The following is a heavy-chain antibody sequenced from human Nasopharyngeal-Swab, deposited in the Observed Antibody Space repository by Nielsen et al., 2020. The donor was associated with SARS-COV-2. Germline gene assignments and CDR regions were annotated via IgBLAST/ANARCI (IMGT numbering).Heavy chain of an antibody. CDR3: ATISDWELPPLGGLPKYSYMDV. V-gene: IGHV1-69*13. CDR1: GGTFNNHA. J-gene: IGHJ6*03. CDR2: IIPLFSTA. D-gene: IGHD7-27*01. Sequence: SVKVSCKASGGTFNNHAISWVRQAPGQGLEWVGGIIPLFSTANYAQKFQGRVIISADDSTGTAYMDLTSLRFEDTALYYCATISDWELPPLGGLPKYSYMDVWGNGTTVIVS.